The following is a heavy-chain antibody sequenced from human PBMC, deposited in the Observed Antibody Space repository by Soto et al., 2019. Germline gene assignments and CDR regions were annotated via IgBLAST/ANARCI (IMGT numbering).Heavy chain of an antibody. CDR3: AKDVRSSSWFGYYYYGMVV. J-gene: IGHJ6*02. D-gene: IGHD6-13*01. V-gene: IGHV3-30*18. CDR1: GFTFSSYG. CDR2: ISYDGSNK. Sequence: QVQLVESGGGVVQPGRSLRLSCAASGFTFSSYGMHWVRQAPGKGLEWVAVISYDGSNKYYADSVKGPFTISRDNSKNTLYLQMNSLRAEDTAVYYCAKDVRSSSWFGYYYYGMVVWGQGTTVTVSS.